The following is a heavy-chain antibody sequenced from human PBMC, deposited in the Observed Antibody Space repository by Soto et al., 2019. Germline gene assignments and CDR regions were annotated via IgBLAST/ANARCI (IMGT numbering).Heavy chain of an antibody. Sequence: PSETLSLTCAVSGGSISSGGYSWSWIRQPPGKGLEWIGYIYHSGSTYYNPSLKSRVTISVDRSKNQFSLKLSSVTAADTAVYYCARERGWIQLWTHPGSWFDPWGQGTLVTVSS. CDR1: GGSISSGGYS. D-gene: IGHD5-18*01. CDR3: ARERGWIQLWTHPGSWFDP. V-gene: IGHV4-30-2*01. J-gene: IGHJ5*02. CDR2: IYHSGST.